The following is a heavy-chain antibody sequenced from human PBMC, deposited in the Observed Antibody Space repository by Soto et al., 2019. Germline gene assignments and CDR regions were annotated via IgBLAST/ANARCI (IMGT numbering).Heavy chain of an antibody. CDR1: GFTFSNYW. CDR3: ARGRGYSGYDAPPDY. CDR2: INIDGSGT. J-gene: IGHJ4*02. V-gene: IGHV3-74*03. D-gene: IGHD5-12*01. Sequence: GGSLRLSCAASGFTFSNYWMHWVRQAPGKGLVWVSRINIDGSGTTYADSVKGRFTISRDNAKNTVFLEMKNLRAEDTAVYYCARGRGYSGYDAPPDYWGQGTLVTVSS.